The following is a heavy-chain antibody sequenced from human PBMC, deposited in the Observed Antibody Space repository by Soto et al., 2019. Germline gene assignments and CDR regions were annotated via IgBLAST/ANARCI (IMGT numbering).Heavy chain of an antibody. Sequence: QVQLVESGGGVVQPGRSLRLSCTASGFTFSSYGMHWVRQAPGKGLEWVAVISYDVPNKYYADSVKGRFTISRDNAKNTPYLHMDSLRPEDSAVYYCAKDLRRAVAGTDFFDYWGQGILVTVSS. CDR3: AKDLRRAVAGTDFFDY. V-gene: IGHV3-30*18. CDR1: GFTFSSYG. CDR2: ISYDVPNK. D-gene: IGHD6-19*01. J-gene: IGHJ4*01.